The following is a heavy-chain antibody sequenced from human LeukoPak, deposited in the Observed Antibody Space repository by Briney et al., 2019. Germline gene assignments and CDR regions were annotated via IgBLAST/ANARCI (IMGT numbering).Heavy chain of an antibody. CDR3: ASSSGYYSKGTDY. D-gene: IGHD3-22*01. CDR1: GFIFSSYG. CDR2: IRYDGSNK. J-gene: IGHJ4*02. V-gene: IGHV3-30*02. Sequence: GGSLRLSCAASGFIFSSYGMHWVRQAPGKGLEWVAFIRYDGSNKYYADSVKGRFTISRDNSKNTLYLQMNSLRAEDTAVYYCASSSGYYSKGTDYWGQGTLVTVSS.